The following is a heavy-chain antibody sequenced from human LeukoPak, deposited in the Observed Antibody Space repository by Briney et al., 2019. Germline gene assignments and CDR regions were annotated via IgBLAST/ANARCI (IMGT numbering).Heavy chain of an antibody. CDR1: GVTFSSHG. V-gene: IGHV3-33*08. Sequence: GGSLRLSCAASGVTFSSHGMFWVRQAPGKGLEWVALIWYDGSKKYYADSVKGRFTISRDQSKNTLYLQMNSLTAEDTAVYYCARDVGNYDSGTSYFDYWGQGTLVTVSP. J-gene: IGHJ4*02. CDR2: IWYDGSKK. D-gene: IGHD3-10*01. CDR3: ARDVGNYDSGTSYFDY.